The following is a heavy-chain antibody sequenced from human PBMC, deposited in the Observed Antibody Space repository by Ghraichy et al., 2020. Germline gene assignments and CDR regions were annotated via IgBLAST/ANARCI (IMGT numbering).Heavy chain of an antibody. D-gene: IGHD6-19*01. Sequence: GGSLRLSCITSGFTFSTYAMAWVRQAPGKGLEWVSSISGANTDTHYADSARGRFTVSRDSSKNTVFLQMHSLRVEDTAVSFCVKPSGGWYDYWSQGTLVTVSS. CDR3: VKPSGGWYDY. J-gene: IGHJ4*02. CDR2: ISGANTDT. V-gene: IGHV3-23*01. CDR1: GFTFSTYA.